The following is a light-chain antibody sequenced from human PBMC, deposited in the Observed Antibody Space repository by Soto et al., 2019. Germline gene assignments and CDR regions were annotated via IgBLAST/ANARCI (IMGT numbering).Light chain of an antibody. CDR1: QSVSSY. CDR3: QQRYTWPIT. CDR2: DTS. Sequence: EIVLTQSPATLSVSPVERATLSCRASQSVSSYLAWYQQRPGQAPRLLIYDTSNRATGVPARFSGSGSGTDFTLTISSLEPEDFAVYYCQQRYTWPITFGQGTRLEIK. V-gene: IGKV3-11*01. J-gene: IGKJ5*01.